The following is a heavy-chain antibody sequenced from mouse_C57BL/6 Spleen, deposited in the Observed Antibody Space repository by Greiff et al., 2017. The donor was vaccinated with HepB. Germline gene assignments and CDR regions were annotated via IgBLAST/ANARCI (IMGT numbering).Heavy chain of an antibody. CDR3: ARSFTGGSSSYYFDY. Sequence: VQLQQSGPELVKPGASVKISCKASGYTFTDYYMNWVKQSHGKSLEWIGDINPNNGGTSYNQKFKGKATLTVDKSSSTAYMELRSLTSEDSAVYYCARSFTGGSSSYYFDYWGQGTTLTVSS. V-gene: IGHV1-26*01. D-gene: IGHD1-1*01. J-gene: IGHJ2*01. CDR2: INPNNGGT. CDR1: GYTFTDYY.